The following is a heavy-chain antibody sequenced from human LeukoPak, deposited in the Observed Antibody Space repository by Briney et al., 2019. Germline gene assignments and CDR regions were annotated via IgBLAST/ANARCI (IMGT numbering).Heavy chain of an antibody. Sequence: ASVKVSCKASGYTFTDYDLHWVRQAPGHGPEWMGRINPNSGGTNYAQKFQGRVTMTRDTSISTAYMELSRLRSDDTAVYYCARTPSGPTYYYGSGSYEGPYYFDYWGQGTLVTVSS. J-gene: IGHJ4*02. V-gene: IGHV1-2*06. CDR1: GYTFTDYD. CDR2: INPNSGGT. CDR3: ARTPSGPTYYYGSGSYEGPYYFDY. D-gene: IGHD3-10*01.